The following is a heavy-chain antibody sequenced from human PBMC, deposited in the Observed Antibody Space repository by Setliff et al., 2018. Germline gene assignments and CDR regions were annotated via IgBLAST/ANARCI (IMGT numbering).Heavy chain of an antibody. J-gene: IGHJ5*01. V-gene: IGHV1-46*01. CDR3: ARLVRFCTQTACQKVAGDES. CDR2: INPGGGSA. Sequence: ASVKVSCKASGYTFTSYYMYWVRQAPGQGLEWMGIINPGGGSASIVQKFQGRVTMTSDTSTSTVYLELRGLRPDDSAVYYCARLVRFCTQTACQKVAGDESWGQGTLVTVSS. D-gene: IGHD2-8*01. CDR1: GYTFTSYY.